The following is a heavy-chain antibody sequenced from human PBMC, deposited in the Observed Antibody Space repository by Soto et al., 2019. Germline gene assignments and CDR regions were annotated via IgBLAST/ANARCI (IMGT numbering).Heavy chain of an antibody. Sequence: QVQLVQSGAEVKKPGASVKVSCKASDYTFTTYGISWVRQAPGQGLEWMGWISAYNGNTNYAQKLQGRVTMTTDTSTTTASVELRGLRSDDTAVYYCARVPRWLLLERGAFDIWGQGTVVTVSS. CDR2: ISAYNGNT. CDR1: DYTFTTYG. D-gene: IGHD3-22*01. CDR3: ARVPRWLLLERGAFDI. V-gene: IGHV1-18*01. J-gene: IGHJ3*02.